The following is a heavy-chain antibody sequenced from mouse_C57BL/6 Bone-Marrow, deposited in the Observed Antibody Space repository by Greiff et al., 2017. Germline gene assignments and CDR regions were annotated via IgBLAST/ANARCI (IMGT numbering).Heavy chain of an antibody. CDR3: ARNGYYVGWYFDV. CDR2: IDPANGNT. V-gene: IGHV14-3*01. Sequence: VAELVRPGASVKLSCTASGFNIQNTYMHWVKQRPEQGLEWIGRIDPANGNTKYAPKFQGKATITADTSSNTAYLQLSSLTSEDTAIYYCARNGYYVGWYFDVWGTGTTVTVSS. D-gene: IGHD2-3*01. J-gene: IGHJ1*03. CDR1: GFNIQNTY.